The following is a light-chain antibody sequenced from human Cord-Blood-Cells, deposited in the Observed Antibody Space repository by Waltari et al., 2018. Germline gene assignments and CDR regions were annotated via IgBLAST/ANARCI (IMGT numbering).Light chain of an antibody. CDR2: GAS. Sequence: IVMTQSPATLSVSQGERATLSCRASQSVSSNLAWYQQKPGQAPRLLIYGASTRATGIPARFSGSGSGTEFTLTISRLQSEDFAVYYCQQYNNWPPLTFGGGTKVEIK. CDR1: QSVSSN. V-gene: IGKV3-15*01. J-gene: IGKJ4*01. CDR3: QQYNNWPPLT.